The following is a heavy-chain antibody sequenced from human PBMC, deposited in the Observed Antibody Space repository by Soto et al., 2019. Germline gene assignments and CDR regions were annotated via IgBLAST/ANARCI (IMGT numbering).Heavy chain of an antibody. J-gene: IGHJ6*02. D-gene: IGHD6-13*01. CDR2: IDPSDSYT. CDR1: GSSFTSYW. V-gene: IGHV5-10-1*01. Sequence: GASLKISCKGSGSSFTSYWISWVRQMPGKGLEWMGRIDPSDSYTNYSPSFQGHVTISADKSISTAYLQWSSLKAAYTAMYYCLRRGAAAGTGGMDVWGQGTTVTVSS. CDR3: LRRGAAAGTGGMDV.